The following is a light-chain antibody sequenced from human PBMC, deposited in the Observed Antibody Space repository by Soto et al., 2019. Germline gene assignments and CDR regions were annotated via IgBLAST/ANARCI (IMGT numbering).Light chain of an antibody. V-gene: IGKV3-20*01. CDR3: QQYDRSPWS. J-gene: IGKJ1*01. CDR2: GVS. Sequence: EIVLTQSPGTLSLSPGERATLSCRASQSVSSSHLAWHQKKPGQAPSLLIYGVSSRATGIPDRFRGSASGTDFTLTISSLEPEDFAVYYCQQYDRSPWSFGQGTKVEIK. CDR1: QSVSSSH.